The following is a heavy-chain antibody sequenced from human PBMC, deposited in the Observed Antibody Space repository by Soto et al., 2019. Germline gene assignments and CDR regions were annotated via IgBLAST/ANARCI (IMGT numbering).Heavy chain of an antibody. J-gene: IGHJ4*02. CDR1: GFTFSRYA. D-gene: IGHD3-22*01. V-gene: IGHV3-23*01. CDR2: ISGSAAIT. CDR3: AKGSVWCSSGYLSSYFDY. Sequence: GSLSLSCEASGFTFSRYAMSWVRQAPGKGLEWVSTISGSAAITYYADSVKGRFTISRDNSKNTLYLQMNSLRAEDTALFYCAKGSVWCSSGYLSSYFDYGGQGPRGTVSP.